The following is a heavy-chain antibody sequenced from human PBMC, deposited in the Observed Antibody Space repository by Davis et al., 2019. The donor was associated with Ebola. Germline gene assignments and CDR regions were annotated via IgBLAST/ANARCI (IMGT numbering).Heavy chain of an antibody. Sequence: PSETLSLTCTVSGGSITTYFWSWIRQPPGKGLEWVGYIHHSGSANSNPSLKSRVTFSIDTSKSQVSLKLTSVTAADTAVYYCARDTRPCGGDWYDDTFDMWGQGTMVIVSS. V-gene: IGHV4-59*12. J-gene: IGHJ3*02. CDR2: IHHSGSA. D-gene: IGHD2-21*01. CDR3: ARDTRPCGGDWYDDTFDM. CDR1: GGSITTYF.